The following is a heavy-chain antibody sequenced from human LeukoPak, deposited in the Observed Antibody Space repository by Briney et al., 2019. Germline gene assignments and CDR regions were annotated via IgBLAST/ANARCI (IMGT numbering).Heavy chain of an antibody. J-gene: IGHJ4*02. Sequence: GGSLRLSCAASGFTFSSYSMNWVRQAPGKGLEWVSSISSSSSYIYYADSVKGRFTISRDNAKNSLYLQMNSLRAEDTAVYYCAKYDSSGYYPGFFDYWGQGTLVTVSS. V-gene: IGHV3-21*04. CDR2: ISSSSSYI. CDR1: GFTFSSYS. D-gene: IGHD3-22*01. CDR3: AKYDSSGYYPGFFDY.